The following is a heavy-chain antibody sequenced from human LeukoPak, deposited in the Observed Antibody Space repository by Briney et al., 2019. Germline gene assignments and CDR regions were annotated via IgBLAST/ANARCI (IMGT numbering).Heavy chain of an antibody. J-gene: IGHJ6*03. V-gene: IGHV4-39*07. CDR1: GGSISSSCYY. CDR3: ARLTVTGYMDV. Sequence: PSETLSLTCTVSGGSISSSCYYWGWIRQPPGKGLEWIGSIHYSGSTYYNPSLKSRVTISVDTSKNQFSLKLSSVTAADTAVYYCARLTVTGYMDVWGKGTTVTVSS. D-gene: IGHD4-17*01. CDR2: IHYSGST.